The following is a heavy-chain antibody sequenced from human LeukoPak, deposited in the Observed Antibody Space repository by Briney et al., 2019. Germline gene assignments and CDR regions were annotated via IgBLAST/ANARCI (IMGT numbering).Heavy chain of an antibody. CDR3: ARQSSSIWGDIEWLDP. V-gene: IGHV5-51*01. J-gene: IGHJ5*02. CDR2: IYPGDSDT. D-gene: IGHD2-21*02. Sequence: IXCXXXXYSXXXXWIGXXXXVPGXGPEGXGXIYPGDSDTRYSPSFQGQVTISADKSMSTAYLQWSSLKASDSAMYYCARQSSSIWGDIEWLDPWGQGTLVSVSS. CDR1: XYSXXXXW.